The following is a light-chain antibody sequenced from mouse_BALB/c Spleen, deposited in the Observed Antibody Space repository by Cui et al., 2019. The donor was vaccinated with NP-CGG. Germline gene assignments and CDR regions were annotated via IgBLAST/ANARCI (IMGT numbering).Light chain of an antibody. CDR3: ALWYSNHWV. Sequence: QAVVTQESALTTSPGETVTITCRSSTGAVTTSNYANWVHEKPDHLFTGLIGGTNNRVPGVPARFSGSLIGDKAALTITGAQTEDEAIYFCALWYSNHWVFGGGTKLTVL. CDR1: TGAVTTSNY. J-gene: IGLJ1*01. CDR2: GTN. V-gene: IGLV1*01.